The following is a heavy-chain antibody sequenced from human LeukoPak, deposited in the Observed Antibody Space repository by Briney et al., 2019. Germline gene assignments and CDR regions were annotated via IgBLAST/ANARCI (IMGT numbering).Heavy chain of an antibody. CDR3: ARTSYYYDSSGYYYGP. D-gene: IGHD3-22*01. J-gene: IGHJ5*02. CDR1: GYTFTGYY. Sequence: ASVKVSCKASGYTFTGYYMHWVRQAPGQGLEWMGWINPNSGSTNYAQKFQGRVTMTRDTSISTAYMELSRLRSDDTAVYYCARTSYYYDSSGYYYGPWGQGTLVTVSS. CDR2: INPNSGST. V-gene: IGHV1-2*02.